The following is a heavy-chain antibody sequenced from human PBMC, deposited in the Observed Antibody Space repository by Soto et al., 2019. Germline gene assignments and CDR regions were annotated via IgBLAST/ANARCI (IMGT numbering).Heavy chain of an antibody. CDR1: GFTFSDHW. CDR3: TRGYCPGGSCYYEYFFDY. D-gene: IGHD2-15*01. Sequence: GGSLRLSCAASGFTFSDHWMSWVRQAPGKGLEFVANIKQDGSEKFHVDSVKGRFTISRDNANNALYLQMSSLRAEDTAVYYCTRGYCPGGSCYYEYFFDYWGQGTLVTVSS. J-gene: IGHJ4*02. V-gene: IGHV3-7*03. CDR2: IKQDGSEK.